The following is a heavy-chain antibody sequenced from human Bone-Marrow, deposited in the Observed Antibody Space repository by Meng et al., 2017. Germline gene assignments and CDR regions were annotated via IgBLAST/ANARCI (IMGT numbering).Heavy chain of an antibody. CDR2: IKSKVDGGTT. V-gene: IGHV3-15*01. CDR3: TTDYYDSSVSYYPYWYFDL. D-gene: IGHD3-22*01. Sequence: GASLKISCAASGFTFRNAWMTWVRQAPGKGLQWVGRIKSKVDGGTTDFAAPVKGRFTISRDDSKNTLYLQMNSLKSEDTAVYYCTTDYYDSSVSYYPYWYFDLWGRGTLVT. J-gene: IGHJ2*01. CDR1: GFTFRNAW.